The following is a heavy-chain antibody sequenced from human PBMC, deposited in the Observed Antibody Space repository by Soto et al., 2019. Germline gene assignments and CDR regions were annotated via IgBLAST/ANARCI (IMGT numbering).Heavy chain of an antibody. Sequence: QVQLQESGPGLVKPAQTLSLTCTVSGGSISSGDYYWSWIRQHPGKGLEWIGYIYYSGSTYYNPSLMSRVTISVDTSKNQFSLKLRSVTAADTAVYYCARWWSGSRQGFDPWGQGTLVTVSS. V-gene: IGHV4-31*03. CDR1: GGSISSGDYY. J-gene: IGHJ5*02. CDR3: ARWWSGSRQGFDP. D-gene: IGHD3-3*01. CDR2: IYYSGST.